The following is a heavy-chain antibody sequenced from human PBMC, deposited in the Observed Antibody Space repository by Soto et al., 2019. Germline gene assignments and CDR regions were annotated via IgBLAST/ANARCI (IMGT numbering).Heavy chain of an antibody. Sequence: GASVKVSCKASGYSFTNNDVSWVRQATGQGLEWMGWMNPGSGDTGYAQKFQGRVTMTRDISIATAYMELSSLRSDDTAIYYCARMETFGSLNWFDPWGQGTLGTVPS. V-gene: IGHV1-8*01. CDR1: GYSFTNND. D-gene: IGHD3-16*01. CDR2: MNPGSGDT. J-gene: IGHJ5*02. CDR3: ARMETFGSLNWFDP.